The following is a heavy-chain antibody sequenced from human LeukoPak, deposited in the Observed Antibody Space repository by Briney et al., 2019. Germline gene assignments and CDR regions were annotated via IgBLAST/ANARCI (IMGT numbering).Heavy chain of an antibody. J-gene: IGHJ4*02. Sequence: PGGSLRLSCAASGFSVSNYYMSWVRQPPGKGLEWVSVMYTGGGRYYGDSVKGRFTISRDNSKNTVFLQMNSLRVEDTALYYCTRGQSYCGADCYSDWGQGTLVTVS. D-gene: IGHD2-21*02. CDR1: GFSVSNYY. V-gene: IGHV3-66*01. CDR2: MYTGGGR. CDR3: TRGQSYCGADCYSD.